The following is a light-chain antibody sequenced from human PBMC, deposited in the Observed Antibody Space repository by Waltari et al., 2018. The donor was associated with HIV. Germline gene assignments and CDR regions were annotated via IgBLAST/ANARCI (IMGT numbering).Light chain of an antibody. CDR2: DAS. Sequence: DIQMTQSPSSLSASVGDRVTITCQASQDINNYLNRYHQKPGKAPKFLIYDASNLEIGVPSRFSGSGSGTDFTFTISSLQPEDIATYYCQQCDNVPFGGGTKVEIK. J-gene: IGKJ4*01. CDR3: QQCDNVP. CDR1: QDINNY. V-gene: IGKV1-33*01.